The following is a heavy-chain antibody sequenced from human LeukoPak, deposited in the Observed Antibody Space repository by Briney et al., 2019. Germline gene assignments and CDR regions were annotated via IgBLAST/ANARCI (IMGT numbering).Heavy chain of an antibody. CDR3: ANWNYMGNYFGY. J-gene: IGHJ4*02. V-gene: IGHV3-72*01. CDR1: GFMFSDHY. Sequence: GGSLRLSCAASGFMFSDHYMDWVRQPPGKGLEWVGRIRNRARGHTTEYAASVKGRFTVSRDDSKNSLYLQMNSLRAEDTAVYYCANWNYMGNYFGYWGQGTLVTVSS. D-gene: IGHD1-7*01. CDR2: IRNRARGHTT.